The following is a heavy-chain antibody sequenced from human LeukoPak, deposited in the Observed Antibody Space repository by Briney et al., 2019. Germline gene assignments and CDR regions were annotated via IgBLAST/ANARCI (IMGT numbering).Heavy chain of an antibody. CDR2: IYYSGST. J-gene: IGHJ6*03. V-gene: IGHV4-39*01. CDR1: GGSISSSNYY. Sequence: PSETLSLTCTVSGGSISSSNYYWGWIRQPPGKGLEWNGSIYYSGSTYYHPSLKSRVTISVDTSRNQTSLKLSSVTAADTAVYYCARQAKGYMDVWGKGTTVTVSS. CDR3: ARQAKGYMDV.